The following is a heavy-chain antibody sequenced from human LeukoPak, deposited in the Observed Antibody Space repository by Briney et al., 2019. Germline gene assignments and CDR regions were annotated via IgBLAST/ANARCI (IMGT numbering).Heavy chain of an antibody. J-gene: IGHJ5*02. CDR1: GFTFSSYE. CDR3: AKGWQGYYTTWLAS. V-gene: IGHV3-23*01. CDR2: ISNSGDNT. D-gene: IGHD6-19*01. Sequence: GGSLRLSCAASGFTFSSYEMNWVRQAPGKGLEWVSVISNSGDNTYYADSVKGRFTTSRDNFKNTLYLQMNSLRAEDTALYYCAKGWQGYYTTWLASWGQGTLVTVSS.